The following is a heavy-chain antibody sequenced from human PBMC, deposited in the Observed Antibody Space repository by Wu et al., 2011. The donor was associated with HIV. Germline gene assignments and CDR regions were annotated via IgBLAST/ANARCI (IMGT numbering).Heavy chain of an antibody. J-gene: IGHJ6*03. D-gene: IGHD6-13*01. V-gene: IGHV1-8*02. CDR2: MNPNSGDT. CDR1: FTTFD. Sequence: FTTFDINWVRQATGQGLEWMGWMNPNSGDTGYAQKVPGQSHHDQEHSISTAYMELRSLRSDDTAVYYCARVHGYSSSWAIYYYYYMDVWGKGTTVTVSS. CDR3: ARVHGYSSSWAIYYYYYMDV.